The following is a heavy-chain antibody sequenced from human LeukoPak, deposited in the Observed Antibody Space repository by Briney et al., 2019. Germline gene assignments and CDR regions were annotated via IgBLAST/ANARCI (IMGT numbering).Heavy chain of an antibody. CDR1: GFTFSSYG. J-gene: IGHJ6*03. D-gene: IGHD3-16*02. CDR2: ISYDGSNK. V-gene: IGHV3-30*18. Sequence: PGGSLRLSCAASGFTFSSYGMHWVRQAPGKGLEWVAVISYDGSNKYYADSVKGRFTISRDNSKNTLYLRMNSLRAEDTAVYYCAKESGGVIVNYYYYMDVWGKGTTVTVSS. CDR3: AKESGGVIVNYYYYMDV.